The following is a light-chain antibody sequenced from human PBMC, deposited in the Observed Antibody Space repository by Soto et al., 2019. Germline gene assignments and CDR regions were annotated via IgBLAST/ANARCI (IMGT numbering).Light chain of an antibody. CDR2: ENN. CDR3: GTWDSSLSAYV. J-gene: IGLJ1*01. V-gene: IGLV1-51*02. Sequence: QSVLTQPPSVSAAPGQKVTISCSGSSSNIGNNYVSWYQQLPGTAPKLLIFENNKRPSGIPDRFSGSKSGTSATLGITGLQTGDEADYYCGTWDSSLSAYVFGPATKLTVL. CDR1: SSNIGNNY.